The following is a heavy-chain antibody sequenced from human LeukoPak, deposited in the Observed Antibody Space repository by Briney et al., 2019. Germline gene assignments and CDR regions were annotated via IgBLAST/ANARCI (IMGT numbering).Heavy chain of an antibody. CDR2: INHSGST. Sequence: SETLSLTCAVYGGSLSGYYWSCIRQPPGNGLEWIGEINHSGSTNYNPSLKSRVTISVDTSKNQFSLKLSSVTAADTAVYYCARRPSRYFDPYYMDVWGKGTTVTVSS. V-gene: IGHV4-34*01. CDR1: GGSLSGYY. D-gene: IGHD3-9*01. CDR3: ARRPSRYFDPYYMDV. J-gene: IGHJ6*03.